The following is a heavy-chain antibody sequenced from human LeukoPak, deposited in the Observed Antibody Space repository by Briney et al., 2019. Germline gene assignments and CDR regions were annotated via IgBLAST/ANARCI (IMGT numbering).Heavy chain of an antibody. CDR2: INAGNGNT. CDR3: ARDDDAALSYYYYYGMDV. V-gene: IGHV1-3*01. CDR1: GYTFTSYA. J-gene: IGHJ6*02. D-gene: IGHD3-16*01. Sequence: ASVKVSCKASGYTFTSYAMHWVRQAPGQRLEWMGWINAGNGNTKYSQKFQGRVTITRDTSASTAYMELSSRRSEDTAVYYCARDDDAALSYYYYYGMDVWGQGTTVTVSS.